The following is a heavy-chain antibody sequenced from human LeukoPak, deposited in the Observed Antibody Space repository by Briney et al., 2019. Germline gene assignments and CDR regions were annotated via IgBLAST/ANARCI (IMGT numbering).Heavy chain of an antibody. D-gene: IGHD2-2*03. Sequence: PGGSLRLSCAASGFTFSSYAMSWVRQAPGKGLEWVSLISGSSTSTYYADSVKGRFTISRDNAKNSLYLQMNSLRAEDTAVYYCARGGYCSGTTCYSLNAFDIWGQGTMVTVSS. CDR2: ISGSSTST. CDR3: ARGGYCSGTTCYSLNAFDI. V-gene: IGHV3-23*01. J-gene: IGHJ3*02. CDR1: GFTFSSYA.